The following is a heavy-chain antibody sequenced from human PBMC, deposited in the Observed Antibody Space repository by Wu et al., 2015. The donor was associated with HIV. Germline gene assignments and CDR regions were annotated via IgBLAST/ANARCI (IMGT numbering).Heavy chain of an antibody. CDR1: GYTFSDFY. D-gene: IGHD6-13*01. CDR2: INPKTGNT. Sequence: QVQLVQSGAEVKKPGASVKVSCKASGYTFSDFYIHWVRQAPGQGLEWMGWINPKTGNTDYSRNFRGRVTLTRDTSISTAYMDLSGLKSDDTAIFYCARGSLSSSWFPRGWFVPWGQGTLVTVSS. V-gene: IGHV1-2*02. J-gene: IGHJ5*02. CDR3: ARGSLSSSWFPRGWFVP.